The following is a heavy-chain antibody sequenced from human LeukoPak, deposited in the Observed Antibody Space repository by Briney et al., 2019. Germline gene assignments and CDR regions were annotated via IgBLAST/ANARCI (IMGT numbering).Heavy chain of an antibody. D-gene: IGHD4-17*01. V-gene: IGHV3-73*01. CDR1: GFTFSGSA. CDR2: IKKKANNYAT. Sequence: GGSLRLSCAASGFTFSGSAIHWVRQASGKGLEWVGRIKKKANNYATAYSASVKGRFTISRDDSQNTAYLRISSLKTEDTAVYYCSSHRGNRDDYGDYFDYWGQGTMVTVSS. CDR3: SSHRGNRDDYGDYFDY. J-gene: IGHJ4*02.